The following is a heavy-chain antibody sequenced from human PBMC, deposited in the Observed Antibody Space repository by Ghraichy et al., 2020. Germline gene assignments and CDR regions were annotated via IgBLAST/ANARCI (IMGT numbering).Heavy chain of an antibody. CDR1: GFTISGYG. V-gene: IGHV3-23*01. CDR2: ISGTGGST. D-gene: IGHD1-14*01. Sequence: GESLNISCEASGFTISGYGMTWVRQAPGKGLEWVSSISGTGGSTYYADSVKGRFIISRDNSRSTLYLNMNSLRAEDTAVYFCGSTVGLRRYFDLWGRGTLVTVSS. CDR3: GSTVGLRRYFDL. J-gene: IGHJ2*01.